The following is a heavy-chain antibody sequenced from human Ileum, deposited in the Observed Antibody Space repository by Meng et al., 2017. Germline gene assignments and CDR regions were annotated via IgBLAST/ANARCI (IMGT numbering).Heavy chain of an antibody. CDR1: GFSFSNYA. CDR2: IGSRGISI. J-gene: IGHJ2*01. CDR3: AKKGPYSGTFPNWYFDL. V-gene: IGHV3-23*01. Sequence: EVEVLGSGGALVQPGGSLRLSCAASGFSFSNYAMTWVRQAPGKGPDWVSGIGSRGISIYYADSVKGRFTISRDNSKNTLYLQMNSLRAEDTAVYYCAKKGPYSGTFPNWYFDLWGRGTLVTVSS. D-gene: IGHD1-26*01.